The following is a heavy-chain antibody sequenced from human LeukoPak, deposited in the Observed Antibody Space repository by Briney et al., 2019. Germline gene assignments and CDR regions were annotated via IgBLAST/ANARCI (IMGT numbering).Heavy chain of an antibody. CDR3: AREGDTDMADLYYFDY. J-gene: IGHJ4*02. V-gene: IGHV1-69*08. D-gene: IGHD5-18*01. CDR1: GGAVNIYS. Sequence: SVKVSCKASGGAVNIYSIIWVRQAPGQGLEWMGRIVPILNTPHYAQKFQGRTTITADKSTSTAHMELSSLTPEDTAVYFCAREGDTDMADLYYFDYWGQGTLVTVSS. CDR2: IVPILNTP.